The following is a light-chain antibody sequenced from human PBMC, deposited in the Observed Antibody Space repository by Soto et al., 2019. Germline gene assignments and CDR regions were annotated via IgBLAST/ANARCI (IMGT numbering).Light chain of an antibody. CDR1: QSVSTY. Sequence: EIVMTQSPATLSVSPGERATLSCRASQSVSTYLAWYQQKPGQAPRLLIYGAATRATGIPVRFSGSGSGTEFTLTISSLRSEDFAVYYCQQYNNWITFGGGTKVEIK. CDR2: GAA. CDR3: QQYNNWIT. V-gene: IGKV3-15*01. J-gene: IGKJ4*01.